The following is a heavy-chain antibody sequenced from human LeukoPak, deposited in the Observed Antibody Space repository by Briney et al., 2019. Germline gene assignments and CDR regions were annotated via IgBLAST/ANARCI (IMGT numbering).Heavy chain of an antibody. V-gene: IGHV1-46*01. CDR1: GYTFTSYY. CDR2: INPSGGST. Sequence: GASVKVSCKAFGYTFTSYYMHWVRQAPGQGLEWMGIINPSGGSTSYAQKFQGRVTMTRDMSTSTVYMELSSLRSEDTAVYYCTAGPMVYYFDYWGQGTLVTVSS. CDR3: TAGPMVYYFDY. D-gene: IGHD2-8*01. J-gene: IGHJ4*02.